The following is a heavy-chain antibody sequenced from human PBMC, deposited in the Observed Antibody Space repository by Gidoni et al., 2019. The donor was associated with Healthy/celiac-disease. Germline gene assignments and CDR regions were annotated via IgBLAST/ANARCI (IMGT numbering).Heavy chain of an antibody. Sequence: QVQLVPAGAEVKKPGASVKVSCQASGYTFPGYYMHWVRQAPGQGLEWMGRINPNSGGTNYAQKFQGRVTMTRDTSISTAYMELSRLRSDDTAVYYCARAPIYGDYVGAFDIWGQGTMVTVSS. CDR3: ARAPIYGDYVGAFDI. J-gene: IGHJ3*02. V-gene: IGHV1-2*06. CDR2: INPNSGGT. CDR1: GYTFPGYY. D-gene: IGHD4-17*01.